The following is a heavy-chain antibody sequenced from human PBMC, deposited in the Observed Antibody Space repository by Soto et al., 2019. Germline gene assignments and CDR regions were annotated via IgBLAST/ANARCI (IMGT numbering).Heavy chain of an antibody. CDR2: IIPMFGTA. Sequence: QVQLVQSGAEVKKAGSSVTVSCKASGGTFSGFAISWVRQAPGQGLEWMGEIIPMFGTANYTQKFQGRATLTADKSTNIAYMELRSLRSEDTAVYYCARQTRLTMFGVVRKNGYFDHWGQGTLITVSS. D-gene: IGHD3-3*01. J-gene: IGHJ4*02. CDR1: GGTFSGFA. CDR3: ARQTRLTMFGVVRKNGYFDH. V-gene: IGHV1-69*06.